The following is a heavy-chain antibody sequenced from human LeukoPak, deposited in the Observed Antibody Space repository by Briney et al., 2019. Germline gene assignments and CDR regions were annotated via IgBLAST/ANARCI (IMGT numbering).Heavy chain of an antibody. CDR2: IYYSGTT. D-gene: IGHD1-26*01. V-gene: IGHV4-39*01. J-gene: IGHJ3*02. Sequence: SETLSLTCTVSGGSISSSSYYWGWIRQPPGKGLEWVGSIYYSGTTYYNSSLKSRVTISVDTSKNQFSLKLSSVTAADTAVYYCARPPVGSTLDAFAIWGQGTMVTVSS. CDR3: ARPPVGSTLDAFAI. CDR1: GGSISSSSYY.